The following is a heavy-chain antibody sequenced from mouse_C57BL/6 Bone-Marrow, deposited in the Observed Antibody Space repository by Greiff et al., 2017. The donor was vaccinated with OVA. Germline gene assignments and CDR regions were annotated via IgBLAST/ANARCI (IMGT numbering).Heavy chain of an antibody. Sequence: EVKLVESVAELVRPGASVKLSCTASGFNIKNTYMHWVKQRPEQGLEWIGRIDPANGNTKYAPKFQGKATITADTSSNTAYLQLSSLTSEDTAIYYCARWLLPPYWYFDVWGTGTTVTVSS. CDR1: GFNIKNTY. CDR3: ARWLLPPYWYFDV. D-gene: IGHD2-3*01. CDR2: IDPANGNT. V-gene: IGHV14-3*01. J-gene: IGHJ1*03.